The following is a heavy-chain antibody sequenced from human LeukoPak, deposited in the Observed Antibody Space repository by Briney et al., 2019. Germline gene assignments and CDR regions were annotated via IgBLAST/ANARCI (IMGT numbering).Heavy chain of an antibody. J-gene: IGHJ6*02. D-gene: IGHD4-11*01. Sequence: GGSLRLSCAPSGVTLSSYSMNWVRQAPGKGLEWVSSISSSSSYIYYADSVKGRFTISRDDAKNSLYLQMNSLRAEDTAVYYCARDRSYSNSMDVWGQGTTVTVSS. CDR3: ARDRSYSNSMDV. CDR1: GVTLSSYS. CDR2: ISSSSSYI. V-gene: IGHV3-21*01.